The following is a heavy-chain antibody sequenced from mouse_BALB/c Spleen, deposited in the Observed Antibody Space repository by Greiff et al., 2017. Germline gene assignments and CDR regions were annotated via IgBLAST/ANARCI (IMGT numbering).Heavy chain of an antibody. D-gene: IGHD2-2*01. Sequence: DVQLMESGGGLVQPGGSRKLSCAASGFTFSSFGMHWVRQAPEKGLEWVAYISSGSSTIYYADTVKGRFTISRDNPKNTLFLQMTSLRSEDTAMYFCASYGYPFAYWGQGTLVTVSA. CDR3: ASYGYPFAY. V-gene: IGHV5-17*02. CDR2: ISSGSSTI. J-gene: IGHJ3*01. CDR1: GFTFSSFG.